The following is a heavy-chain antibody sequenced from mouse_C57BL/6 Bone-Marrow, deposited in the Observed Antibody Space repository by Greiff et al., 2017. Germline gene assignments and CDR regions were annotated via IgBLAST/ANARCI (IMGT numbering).Heavy chain of an antibody. CDR3: ARRIYYDYDWFAY. CDR1: GYTFTSYW. J-gene: IGHJ3*01. V-gene: IGHV1-50*01. CDR2: IDPSDSYT. D-gene: IGHD2-4*01. Sequence: VQLQQPGAELVKPGASVKLSCKASGYTFTSYWMQWVKQRPGQGLAWIGEIDPSDSYTNYNQKFKGKATLTVDTSSSTAYMQLSSLTSEDSAVYYCARRIYYDYDWFAYWGQGTLVTVSA.